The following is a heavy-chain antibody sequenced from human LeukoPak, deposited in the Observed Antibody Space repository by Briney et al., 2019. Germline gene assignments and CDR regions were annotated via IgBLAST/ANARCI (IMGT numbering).Heavy chain of an antibody. CDR1: GVTVSRDY. V-gene: IGHV3-23*01. CDR3: AKSRTSGYCSGGTCYTHFDY. J-gene: IGHJ4*02. CDR2: ISDSFDIT. Sequence: GGSLRLSCAASGVTVSRDYMSWVRQAPGKGLEWVSTISDSFDITYYADSVKGRFTISRDNSKNALYLQMYSLKAEDTAVYYCAKSRTSGYCSGGTCYTHFDYWGQGTLVTVSS. D-gene: IGHD2-15*01.